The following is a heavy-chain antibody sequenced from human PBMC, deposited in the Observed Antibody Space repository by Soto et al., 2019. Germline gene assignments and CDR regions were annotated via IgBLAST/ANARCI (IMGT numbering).Heavy chain of an antibody. V-gene: IGHV3-66*01. J-gene: IGHJ6*03. Sequence: GGSLRLSCAASGFTVSSNYMSWVRQAPGKGLEWVSVIYSGGSTYYADSVKGRFTISRDNSKNTLYLQMNSLRAEDTAVYYCARAGGDDTLTTYYMDVWGKGTTVTVSS. D-gene: IGHD3-16*01. CDR1: GFTVSSNY. CDR2: IYSGGST. CDR3: ARAGGDDTLTTYYMDV.